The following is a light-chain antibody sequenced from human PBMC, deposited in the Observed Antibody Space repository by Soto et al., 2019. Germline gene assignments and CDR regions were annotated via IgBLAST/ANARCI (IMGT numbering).Light chain of an antibody. Sequence: TVLTQSPSTVSLTPVYRATLPFMASQSVSSNKLAWYQQKPGQAPRLLIYAASSRATGIPDRFSGSGSGTDFTLTINRLEPEDFAVYYCQDYGTSWTFGQGTKVDIK. CDR3: QDYGTSWT. J-gene: IGKJ1*01. CDR1: QSVSSNK. CDR2: AAS. V-gene: IGKV3-20*01.